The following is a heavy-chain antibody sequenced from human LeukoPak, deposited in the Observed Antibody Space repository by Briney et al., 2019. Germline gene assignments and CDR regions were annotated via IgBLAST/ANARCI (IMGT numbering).Heavy chain of an antibody. V-gene: IGHV3-30*18. Sequence: GGSLRLSCAASGFTFSSYGMHWVRQAPGKGLDWVAVISNDGSKKYYADSVKGRLTISRDNSKNTLSLQVSSLRTEDTAVYYCAKDRYSYAFEYSDSWGQGTLVTVSS. CDR3: AKDRYSYAFEYSDS. J-gene: IGHJ4*02. CDR1: GFTFSSYG. D-gene: IGHD5-18*01. CDR2: ISNDGSKK.